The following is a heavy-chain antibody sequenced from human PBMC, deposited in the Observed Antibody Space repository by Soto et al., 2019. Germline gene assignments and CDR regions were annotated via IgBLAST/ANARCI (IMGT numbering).Heavy chain of an antibody. CDR1: GFTFSSYA. CDR3: ARDLAAAGYYYYGMDV. Sequence: ESGGGVVQPGRSLRLSCAASGFTFSSYAMHWVRQAPGKGLEWVAVISYDGSNKYYADSVKGRFTISRDNSKNTLYLQMNSLRAEDTAVYYCARDLAAAGYYYYGMDVWGQGTTVTVSS. J-gene: IGHJ6*02. D-gene: IGHD6-13*01. CDR2: ISYDGSNK. V-gene: IGHV3-30-3*01.